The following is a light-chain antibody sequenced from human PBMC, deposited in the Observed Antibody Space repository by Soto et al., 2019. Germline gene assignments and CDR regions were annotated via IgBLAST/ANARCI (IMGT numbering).Light chain of an antibody. J-gene: IGLJ1*01. CDR1: SSNIRAGYD. CDR3: QSYDSSLSGYV. V-gene: IGLV1-40*01. Sequence: QSVLTQPPSVSGAPGQRVTISCTGSSSNIRAGYDVHWYQQLPGTAPKLVIYGYINRPSGVPDRFSGSKSGTSASLAIAGLQAEDEANYYCQSYDSSLSGYVFGTGTKVTVL. CDR2: GYI.